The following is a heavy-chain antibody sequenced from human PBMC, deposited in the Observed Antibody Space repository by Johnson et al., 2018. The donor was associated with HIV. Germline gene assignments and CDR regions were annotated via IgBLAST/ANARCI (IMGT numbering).Heavy chain of an antibody. V-gene: IGHV3-30*09. Sequence: VQLLESGGGVVQPGRSLRLSCEASGFTFSSFAMHWVRQAPGKGLEWVALISYDGSDKYYADSVKGRFAISRDNSKNTLYLQMDSLRTEDTAVYYCASDQDTDYYDNSGYLFGAFDVWGQGTMVTVSS. CDR3: ASDQDTDYYDNSGYLFGAFDV. J-gene: IGHJ3*01. CDR1: GFTFSSFA. D-gene: IGHD3-22*01. CDR2: ISYDGSDK.